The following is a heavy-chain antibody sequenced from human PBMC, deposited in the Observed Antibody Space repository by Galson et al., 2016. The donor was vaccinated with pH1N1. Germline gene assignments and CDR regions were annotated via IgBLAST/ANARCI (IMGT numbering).Heavy chain of an antibody. CDR2: INPNSGGT. Sequence: SVKVSCKASGYTFIGYYMHWVRQAPGQGLEWMGRINPNSGGTNYAQKFQGRVTMTRDTSISTAYMELSRLRSEDTAVYYCAKDAITMIEGNNYYMDVWGKGTTVTVSS. V-gene: IGHV1-2*06. CDR1: GYTFIGYY. CDR3: AKDAITMIEGNNYYMDV. D-gene: IGHD3-22*01. J-gene: IGHJ6*03.